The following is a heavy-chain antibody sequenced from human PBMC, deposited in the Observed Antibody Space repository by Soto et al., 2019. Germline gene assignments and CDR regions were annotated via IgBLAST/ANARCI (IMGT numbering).Heavy chain of an antibody. CDR3: LSWVSAHFDY. V-gene: IGHV3-23*01. D-gene: IGHD2-8*01. CDR2: ISPEGFNT. CDR1: DFTFDGHG. J-gene: IGHJ4*02. Sequence: HPGGSLRLSCAASDFTFDGHGMSWVRQAPGKGPEWVSTISPEGFNTHYADSVRGRFTISRDNSRNTVDLHMSSLRAEDTAIYYCLSWVSAHFDYWGQGTPVTVSS.